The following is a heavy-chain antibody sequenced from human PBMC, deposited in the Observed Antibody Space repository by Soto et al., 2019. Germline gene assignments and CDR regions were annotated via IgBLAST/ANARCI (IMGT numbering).Heavy chain of an antibody. CDR2: ISYDGSNK. D-gene: IGHD6-13*01. CDR3: AKDLVLLAAAGYFDY. V-gene: IGHV3-30*18. Sequence: GGSLRLSCAASGFTFSSYGMHWVRQAPGKGLEWVAVISYDGSNKYYADSVKGRFTISRDNSRNTLYLQMNSLRAEDTAVYYCAKDLVLLAAAGYFDYWGQGTLVTVSS. CDR1: GFTFSSYG. J-gene: IGHJ4*02.